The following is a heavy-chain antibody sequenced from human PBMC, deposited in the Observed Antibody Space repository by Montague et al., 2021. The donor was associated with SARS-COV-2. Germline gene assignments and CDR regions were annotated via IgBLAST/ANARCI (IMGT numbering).Heavy chain of an antibody. J-gene: IGHJ3*02. CDR3: VRDHPYGGPRGAFDI. D-gene: IGHD4-23*01. CDR1: GGSITGYY. V-gene: IGHV4-59*01. CDR2: IYYGGAA. Sequence: SETLSLTCTVSGGSITGYYWSWLRRSPGKGLEWIAYIYYGGAANYNPSLESRVTISTDTSKNQLSLKLNSVTAADTAVYYCVRDHPYGGPRGAFDIWGQGTVVTVSS.